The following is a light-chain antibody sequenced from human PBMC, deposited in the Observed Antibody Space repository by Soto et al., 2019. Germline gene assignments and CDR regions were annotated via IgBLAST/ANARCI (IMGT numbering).Light chain of an antibody. J-gene: IGKJ1*01. V-gene: IGKV3-20*01. CDR1: QSVSSSF. Sequence: IVLTQAPGTLALSPGERAPLSCRASQSVSSSFLAWYQQKPGQAPRLLIYGASSRATGIPDRFSGSGSGTDFTLTISRLEPEDFAVYYCQQYGSSRWTFGQGTKVDI. CDR3: QQYGSSRWT. CDR2: GAS.